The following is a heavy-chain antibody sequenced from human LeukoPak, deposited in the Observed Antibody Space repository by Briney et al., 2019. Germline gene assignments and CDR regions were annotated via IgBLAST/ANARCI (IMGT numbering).Heavy chain of an antibody. V-gene: IGHV3-9*01. CDR3: TKSDCSSTSCHTSDY. Sequence: AGGSLRLSCAASGFTFHDYAIHWVRQGPEKGLEWVSGISWNGGVIGYADSVMGRFTVSRDNAKNSLFLQMNSLRPEDTALYYCTKSDCSSTSCHTSDYWGQGTLVTVSS. D-gene: IGHD2-2*02. CDR1: GFTFHDYA. CDR2: ISWNGGVI. J-gene: IGHJ4*02.